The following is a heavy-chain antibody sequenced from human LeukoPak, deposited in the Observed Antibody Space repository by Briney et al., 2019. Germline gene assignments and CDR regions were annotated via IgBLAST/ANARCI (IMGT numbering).Heavy chain of an antibody. Sequence: GGSLRLSCGASGFTFSDYSMNWVRQAPGKGLEWISYVGISSGNTKYATSVKGRFTISGDSAKNSVFLQMNNLRVEDTAVYYCARDHRYAFDNWGQGTLVTVSS. CDR2: VGISSGNT. CDR3: ARDHRYAFDN. J-gene: IGHJ4*02. D-gene: IGHD5-12*01. CDR1: GFTFSDYS. V-gene: IGHV3-48*04.